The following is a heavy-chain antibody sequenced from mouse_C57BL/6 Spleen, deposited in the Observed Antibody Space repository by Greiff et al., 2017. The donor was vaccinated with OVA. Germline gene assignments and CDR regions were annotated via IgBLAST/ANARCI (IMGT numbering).Heavy chain of an antibody. CDR2: IYPGSGST. D-gene: IGHD2-1*01. Sequence: QVQLQQPGAELVKPGASVKMSCKASGYTFTSYWITWVKQRPGQGLEWIGDIYPGSGSTNYNEKFKSKATLTVDTSSSTAYMQLSSLTSEDSAVYYWARKDYGNYGGYFDVWGTGTTVTVSS. V-gene: IGHV1-55*01. J-gene: IGHJ1*03. CDR3: ARKDYGNYGGYFDV. CDR1: GYTFTSYW.